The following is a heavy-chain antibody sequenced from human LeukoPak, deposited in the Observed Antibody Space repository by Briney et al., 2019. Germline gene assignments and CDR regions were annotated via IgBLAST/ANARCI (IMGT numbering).Heavy chain of an antibody. J-gene: IGHJ6*02. Sequence: GASVKVSCKASGYTFTSYGISWVRQAPGQGLEWMGWISAYNGNTNYAQKLQGRVTMTTDTSTSTAYMELRSLRSDDTAVYYCARLAGYSYYYYYGMDVWGQGTTVTVSS. CDR3: ARLAGYSYYYYYGMDV. CDR1: GYTFTSYG. D-gene: IGHD3-9*01. V-gene: IGHV1-18*01. CDR2: ISAYNGNT.